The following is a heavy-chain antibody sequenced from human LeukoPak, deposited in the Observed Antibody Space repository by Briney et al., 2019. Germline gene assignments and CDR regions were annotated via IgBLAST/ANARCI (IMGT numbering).Heavy chain of an antibody. D-gene: IGHD3-22*01. J-gene: IGHJ4*02. CDR1: GGTFSSYA. CDR2: IIPIFGTA. V-gene: IGHV1-69*01. CDR3: ARDPLPNYYDSSGYLEGY. Sequence: SVKVSCKAPGGTFSSYAISWVRQAPGQGLEWMGGIIPIFGTANYAQKFQGRVTITADESTSTAYMELSSLRSEDTAVYYWARDPLPNYYDSSGYLEGYWGQGALVTVSS.